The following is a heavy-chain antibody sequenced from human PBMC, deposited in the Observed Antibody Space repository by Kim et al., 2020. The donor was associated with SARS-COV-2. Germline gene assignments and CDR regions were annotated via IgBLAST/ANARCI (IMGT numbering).Heavy chain of an antibody. D-gene: IGHD3-22*01. J-gene: IGHJ6*02. CDR1: GGSISSSSYY. Sequence: SETLSLTCTVSGGSISSSSYYWGWIRQPPGKGLEWIGSIYYSGSTYYNPSLKSRVTISVDTSKNQFSLKLSSVTAADTAVYYCARASFYYDSSGYYRSPHYYGMDVWGQGTTVTVSS. V-gene: IGHV4-39*07. CDR2: IYYSGST. CDR3: ARASFYYDSSGYYRSPHYYGMDV.